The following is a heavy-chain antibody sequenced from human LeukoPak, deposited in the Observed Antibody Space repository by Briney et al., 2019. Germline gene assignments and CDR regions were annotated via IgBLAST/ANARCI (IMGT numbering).Heavy chain of an antibody. CDR1: GYSFTSYW. D-gene: IGHD3-10*01. CDR2: IYPGDSDT. CDR3: ARGYGSGSYSHPINWFDP. V-gene: IGHV5-51*01. Sequence: ESLKISCKGSGYSFTSYWIGWVRQMPGKGLEWMGIIYPGDSDTRYSPSFQGQVTISADKSISAAYLQWSSLKASDTAMYYRARGYGSGSYSHPINWFDPWGQGTLVTVSS. J-gene: IGHJ5*02.